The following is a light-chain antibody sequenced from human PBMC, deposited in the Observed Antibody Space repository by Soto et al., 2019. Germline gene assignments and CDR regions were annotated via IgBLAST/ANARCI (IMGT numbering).Light chain of an antibody. CDR1: RSNIGTGYD. CDR3: QSYDSSLSGFFV. V-gene: IGLV1-40*01. Sequence: QSVLTQPPSVSGAPGQRVTISCTGSRSNIGTGYDVHWYQQLPGTAPKLLIYGNNNRPSGVPDRFSASKSGTSASLAITGLQAEDEADYYCQSYDSSLSGFFVFGTGTKLTVL. J-gene: IGLJ1*01. CDR2: GNN.